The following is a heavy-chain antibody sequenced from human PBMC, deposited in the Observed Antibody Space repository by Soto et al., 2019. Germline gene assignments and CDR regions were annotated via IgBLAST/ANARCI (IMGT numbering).Heavy chain of an antibody. V-gene: IGHV4-34*01. CDR3: ARGTDR. CDR2: INHSGST. J-gene: IGHJ5*02. CDR1: GGSFSGYY. Sequence: PSETLSLTCAVYGGSFSGYYWSWIRQPPGKGLEWIGEINHSGSTNYNPSLKSRVTISVDTSKNQYSLKLSSVTAADTAVYYCARGTDRWGQGTLVTVSS.